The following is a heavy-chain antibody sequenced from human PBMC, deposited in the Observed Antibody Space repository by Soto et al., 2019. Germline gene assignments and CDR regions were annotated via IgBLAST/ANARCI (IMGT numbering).Heavy chain of an antibody. D-gene: IGHD2-15*01. V-gene: IGHV1-18*04. J-gene: IGHJ5*02. CDR2: ISAYNGNT. CDR3: ARDFYKHWGRYCSGGSCYSGWFDP. CDR1: GYTFTSYG. Sequence: ASVKVSCKASGYTFTSYGISWVRQAPGQGLEWMGWISAYNGNTNYAQKLQGRVTMTTDTSTSTAYMELRSLRSDDTAVYYCARDFYKHWGRYCSGGSCYSGWFDPWGQGTPVTVYS.